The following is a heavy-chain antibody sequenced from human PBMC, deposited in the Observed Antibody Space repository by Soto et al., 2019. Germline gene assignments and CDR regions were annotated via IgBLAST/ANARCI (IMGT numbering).Heavy chain of an antibody. CDR3: ALSYDSSGYYYYYYGMDV. D-gene: IGHD3-22*01. CDR2: IYTSGST. Sequence: SETLSLICTVSGGSISSYYWSWIRQPAGKGLEWIGRIYTSGSTNYNPSLKSRVTMSVDTSKNQFSLKLSSVTAADTAVYYCALSYDSSGYYYYYYGMDVWGQGTTVTVSS. CDR1: GGSISSYY. J-gene: IGHJ6*02. V-gene: IGHV4-4*07.